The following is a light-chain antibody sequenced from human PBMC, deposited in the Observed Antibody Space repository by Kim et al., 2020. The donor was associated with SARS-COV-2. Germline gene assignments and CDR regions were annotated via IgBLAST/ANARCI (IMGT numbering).Light chain of an antibody. V-gene: IGKV3-15*01. CDR1: QSVSNY. CDR2: GAS. J-gene: IGKJ1*01. CDR3: QQYNNWPRT. Sequence: EVVMTQSPATLSVSPGERATLSCRASQSVSNYLAWHQQKPGQAPRLLIYGASTRATGIPARFSGSGSGTEFTLTISSLQSEDFAVYYCQQYNNWPRTFGQGTKVDIK.